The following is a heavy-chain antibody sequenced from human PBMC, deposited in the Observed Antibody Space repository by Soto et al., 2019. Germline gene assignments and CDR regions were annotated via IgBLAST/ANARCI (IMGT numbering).Heavy chain of an antibody. CDR2: IFYSGTT. J-gene: IGHJ6*02. D-gene: IGHD1-1*01. CDR3: ARDLWVEPELYYYGMDV. Sequence: SETLSLTCTVSGDSISSADYYWSWIRQTPGKGLEWIGHIFYSGTTYYNPSLKSRLTISVDTSKNHFSLRLASVTAADTAVYYCARDLWVEPELYYYGMDVGGQGTTVTVS. V-gene: IGHV4-30-4*01. CDR1: GDSISSADYY.